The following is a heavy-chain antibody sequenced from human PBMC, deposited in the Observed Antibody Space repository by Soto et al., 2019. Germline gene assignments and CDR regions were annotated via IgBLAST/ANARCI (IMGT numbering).Heavy chain of an antibody. J-gene: IGHJ6*02. V-gene: IGHV4-30-2*01. D-gene: IGHD2-2*01. CDR3: ASISTSYYYGMDV. CDR2: IYHSGST. CDR1: GGSISSGGYS. Sequence: QLQLQESGSGLVKPSQTLSLTCAVSGGSISSGGYSWSWIRQPPGKGLEWIGYIYHSGSTYYNPFLKNRVTISVDRSKNQFSLKLSSVTAADTAVYYCASISTSYYYGMDVWGQGTTVTVSS.